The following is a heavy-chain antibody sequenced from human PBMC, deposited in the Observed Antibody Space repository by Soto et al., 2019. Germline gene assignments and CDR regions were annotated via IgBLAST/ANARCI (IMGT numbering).Heavy chain of an antibody. Sequence: ASVKVSCKASGSTFSSYTISWVRQAPGQGLEWMGRIIPILGIANYAQKFQGRVTITADKSTSTAYMELSSLRSEDTAVYYCARDDIVATAHYYYYYMDVWGKGTTVTVSS. CDR2: IIPILGIA. V-gene: IGHV1-69*04. D-gene: IGHD5-12*01. CDR1: GSTFSSYT. CDR3: ARDDIVATAHYYYYYMDV. J-gene: IGHJ6*03.